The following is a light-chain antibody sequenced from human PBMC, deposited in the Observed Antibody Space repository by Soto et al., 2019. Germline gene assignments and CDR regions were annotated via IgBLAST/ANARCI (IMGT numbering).Light chain of an antibody. Sequence: QAVVTQPPSASGTPGQRVTISCSGSSSNIGSNTVNWYQQLPGTAPKLLIYSNNQRPSGVPDRFSGSKSGTSASLAISGRQSEDEADYYCAAWDDSLNCPHWVFGGGTELTVL. CDR3: AAWDDSLNCPHWV. CDR1: SSNIGSNT. CDR2: SNN. V-gene: IGLV1-44*01. J-gene: IGLJ3*02.